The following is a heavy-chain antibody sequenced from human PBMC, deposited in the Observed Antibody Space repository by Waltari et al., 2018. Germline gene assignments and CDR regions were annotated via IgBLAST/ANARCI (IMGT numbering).Heavy chain of an antibody. CDR3: ARAQGAKVATVYYYGMDV. D-gene: IGHD5-12*01. CDR1: GGSISSSNW. CDR2: IYHSGST. V-gene: IGHV4-4*02. J-gene: IGHJ6*02. Sequence: QVQLQESGPGLVKPSGTLSLTCAVSGGSISSSNWWRWVRQPPGKGLEWIGEIYHSGSTNYTPSLKSRVTISVDKSKNQFSLKLSSVTAADTAVYYCARAQGAKVATVYYYGMDVWGQGTTVTVSS.